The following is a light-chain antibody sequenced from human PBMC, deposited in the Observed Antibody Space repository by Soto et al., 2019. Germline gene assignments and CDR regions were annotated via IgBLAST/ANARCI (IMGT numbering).Light chain of an antibody. CDR3: QQRSSWPLT. J-gene: IGKJ4*01. CDR1: QSVRNY. CDR2: DAS. V-gene: IGKV3-11*01. Sequence: EIVLTQSPTTLSLSPGGRATLPCRASQSVRNYLAWYQQKPGQAPRLLIYDASNRATGIPARFRGSGSGTDFTLSITSLEPEDIAVYYCQQRSSWPLTFGGGTKVDIK.